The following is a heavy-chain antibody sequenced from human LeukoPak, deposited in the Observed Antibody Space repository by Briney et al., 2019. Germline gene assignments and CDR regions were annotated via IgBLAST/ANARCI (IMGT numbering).Heavy chain of an antibody. V-gene: IGHV4-31*03. Sequence: SETLSLTCTVSGDSISSGGYYWSWLRQHPGEGLEWIGYVHYTGSTYYNPSLESRITISVGTSKSQFSLRLSSVTAADTAVYYCARGYGSGSYFHTTGAFDIWGQGTMVTVSS. CDR3: ARGYGSGSYFHTTGAFDI. CDR2: VHYTGST. J-gene: IGHJ3*02. D-gene: IGHD3-10*01. CDR1: GDSISSGGYY.